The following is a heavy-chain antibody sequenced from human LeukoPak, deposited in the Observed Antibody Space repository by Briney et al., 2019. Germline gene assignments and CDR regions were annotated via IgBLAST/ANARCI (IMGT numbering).Heavy chain of an antibody. CDR3: ARDQVAHSSGYYYGMDF. J-gene: IGHJ4*02. D-gene: IGHD3-22*01. CDR2: MYYSGST. V-gene: IGHV4-30-4*08. Sequence: PSETLSLTCTVTGGSISSGDYYWSWIRQPPEKGLKWIGYMYYSGSTYYNPSLKSRVTISVDTSKNQFSLKLSSVTAADTAVYYCARDQVAHSSGYYYGMDFWGQGTLVTVSS. CDR1: GGSISSGDYY.